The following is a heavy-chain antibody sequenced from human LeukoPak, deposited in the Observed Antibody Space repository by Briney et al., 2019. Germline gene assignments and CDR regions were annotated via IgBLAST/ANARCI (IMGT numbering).Heavy chain of an antibody. Sequence: TGGSLRLSCAASGFTFSSYAMHWVRQAPGKGLEYVSAISSNGGSTYYANSVKGRFTISRDNSKNTLYLQMNSLRAEDTAVYYCARRLEYSGSKGVFDYWGQGTLVTVSS. CDR2: ISSNGGST. J-gene: IGHJ4*02. V-gene: IGHV3-64*01. CDR3: ARRLEYSGSKGVFDY. CDR1: GFTFSSYA. D-gene: IGHD1-26*01.